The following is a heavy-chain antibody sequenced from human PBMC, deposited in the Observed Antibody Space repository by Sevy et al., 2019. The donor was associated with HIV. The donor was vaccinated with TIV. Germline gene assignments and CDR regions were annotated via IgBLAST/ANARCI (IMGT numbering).Heavy chain of an antibody. CDR1: GFTFSSYS. CDR2: ISSSSSYI. V-gene: IGHV3-21*01. CDR3: ARGEMATIWYAFDI. J-gene: IGHJ3*02. Sequence: GGSLRLSCAASGFTFSSYSMNWVRQAPGKGLEWVSSISSSSSYIYYADSVEGRFTISRDNAKNSLYLQMNSLRAEDTAVYYCARGEMATIWYAFDIWGQGTMVTVSS. D-gene: IGHD5-12*01.